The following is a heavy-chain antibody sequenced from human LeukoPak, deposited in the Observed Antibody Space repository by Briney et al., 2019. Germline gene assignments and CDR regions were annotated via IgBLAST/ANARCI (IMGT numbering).Heavy chain of an antibody. CDR1: GFTFDDYA. Sequence: GGSPRLSCAASGFTFDDYAMHWVRQAPGKGLEWVSGISWNSGSIGYADSVKGRFTIPRDNAKNSLYLQMNSLRAEDTAVYYCARAISSSWYEMNYYYYYYMDVWGKGTTVTVSS. V-gene: IGHV3-9*01. CDR2: ISWNSGSI. J-gene: IGHJ6*03. D-gene: IGHD6-13*01. CDR3: ARAISSSWYEMNYYYYYYMDV.